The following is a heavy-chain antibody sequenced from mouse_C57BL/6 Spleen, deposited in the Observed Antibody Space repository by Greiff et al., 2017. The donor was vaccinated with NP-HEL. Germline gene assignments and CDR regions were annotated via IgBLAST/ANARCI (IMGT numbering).Heavy chain of an antibody. Sequence: QVQLQQPGAELVMPGASVKLSCKASGYTFTSYWMHWVKQRPGQGLEWIGEIDPSDSYTNYNQKFKGKSTLTVDKSSSTAYMQLSSLTSEDSAVYYCASIYGSSHGGFAYWGQGTLVTVSA. CDR3: ASIYGSSHGGFAY. J-gene: IGHJ3*01. CDR1: GYTFTSYW. V-gene: IGHV1-69*01. CDR2: IDPSDSYT. D-gene: IGHD1-1*01.